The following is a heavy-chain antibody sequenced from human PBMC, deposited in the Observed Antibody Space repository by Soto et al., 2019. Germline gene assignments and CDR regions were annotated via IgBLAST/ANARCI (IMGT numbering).Heavy chain of an antibody. J-gene: IGHJ6*02. CDR1: GGSISSGGYY. Sequence: SETLSLTCTVSGGSISSGGYYWSWIRQHPGKGLEWIGYIYYSGSTYYNPSLKSRVTISVDTSKNQFSLKLSSVTAADTAVYYCARGYSSSWYHSNYYYYGMDVWGQGTTVT. CDR3: ARGYSSSWYHSNYYYYGMDV. V-gene: IGHV4-31*03. CDR2: IYYSGST. D-gene: IGHD6-13*01.